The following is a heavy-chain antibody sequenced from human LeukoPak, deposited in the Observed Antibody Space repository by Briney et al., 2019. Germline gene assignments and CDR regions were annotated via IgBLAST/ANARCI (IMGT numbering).Heavy chain of an antibody. CDR3: ARESGDCSSTSCPFDY. V-gene: IGHV1-2*02. CDR2: INPNSGGT. Sequence: GASVKVSCKASGYTFTGYYMHWVRQARGQGLEWMGWINPNSGGTNYAQKFQGRVTMTRDTSISTAYMELSRLRSDDTAVYYCARESGDCSSTSCPFDYWGQGTLVTVSS. J-gene: IGHJ4*02. D-gene: IGHD2-2*01. CDR1: GYTFTGYY.